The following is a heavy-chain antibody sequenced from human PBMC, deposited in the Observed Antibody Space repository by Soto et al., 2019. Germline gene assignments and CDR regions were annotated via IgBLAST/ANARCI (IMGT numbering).Heavy chain of an antibody. CDR3: ERHTAEGIFTHRGALGY. D-gene: IGHD3-10*01. V-gene: IGHV3-30-3*01. Sequence: QVQLVESGGGVVQPGRSLRLSCAASGFTFNNYALHWVRQSPGKGLEWVALISYDGNEKKYADSVKGRFTISRDNSKNTLFLELSGLRSEDTAVYYCERHTAEGIFTHRGALGYWGQGTLITVSS. CDR1: GFTFNNYA. CDR2: ISYDGNEK. J-gene: IGHJ4*02.